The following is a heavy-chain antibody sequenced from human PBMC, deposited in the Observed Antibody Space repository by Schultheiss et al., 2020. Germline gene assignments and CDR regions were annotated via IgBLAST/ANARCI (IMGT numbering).Heavy chain of an antibody. J-gene: IGHJ4*02. D-gene: IGHD3-22*01. CDR1: GFTFSSYA. Sequence: GESLKISCAASGFTFSSYAMSWVRQAPGKGLVWVSRINSDGSSTSYADSVKGRFTISRDNAKNTLYLQMNSLRAEDTAVYYCARVSYYDSSGYYPHFDYWGQGTLVTVSS. V-gene: IGHV3-74*01. CDR3: ARVSYYDSSGYYPHFDY. CDR2: INSDGSST.